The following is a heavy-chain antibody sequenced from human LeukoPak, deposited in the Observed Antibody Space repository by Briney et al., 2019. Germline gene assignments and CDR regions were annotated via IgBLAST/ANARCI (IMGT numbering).Heavy chain of an antibody. D-gene: IGHD3-10*02. CDR3: AELGITMIGGV. CDR1: GFTFSSYS. Sequence: PGGSLRLSCAASGFTFSSYSMNWVRQAPGKGLEWVSSISSSRSYIYYADSVKGRLTISRDNAKNSLYLQMNSLRAEDTAVYYCAELGITMIGGVWGKGTTVTISS. V-gene: IGHV3-21*01. CDR2: ISSSRSYI. J-gene: IGHJ6*04.